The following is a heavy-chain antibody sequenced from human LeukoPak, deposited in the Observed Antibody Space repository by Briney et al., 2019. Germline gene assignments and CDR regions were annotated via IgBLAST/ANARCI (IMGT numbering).Heavy chain of an antibody. D-gene: IGHD6-13*01. CDR1: GFNFSSYA. V-gene: IGHV3-23*01. Sequence: GGSLRLSCAASGFNFSSYAMSLVRQAPGKGLEWVSAISGSGGSTYYADSVKGRFTISRDNSKNTLYLQMNSLRAEDTAVYYCATSQAPGFRGYSSSCYAPGNDYWGQGTLVTVSS. J-gene: IGHJ4*02. CDR2: ISGSGGST. CDR3: ATSQAPGFRGYSSSCYAPGNDY.